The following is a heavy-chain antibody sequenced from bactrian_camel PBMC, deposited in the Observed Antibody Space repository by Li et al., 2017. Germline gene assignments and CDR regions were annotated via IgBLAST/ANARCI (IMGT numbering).Heavy chain of an antibody. Sequence: HVQLVESGGGSVQAGGSLKLACVASRITSCMGWFRQAPGKEREGVARMFRSGSATVYADSVKGRFTIYQDNAKNTLILQMNSLKSEDTAMYYCAAGRVWTSLYSDYDYWGQGTQVTVS. CDR3: AAGRVWTSLYSDYDY. D-gene: IGHD4*01. CDR1: RITSC. CDR2: MFRSGSAT. J-gene: IGHJ4*01. V-gene: IGHV3S63*01.